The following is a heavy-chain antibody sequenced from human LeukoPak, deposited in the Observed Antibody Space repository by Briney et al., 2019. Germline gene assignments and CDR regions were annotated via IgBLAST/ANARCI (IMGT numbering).Heavy chain of an antibody. J-gene: IGHJ4*02. CDR3: ARGADINCSGGSCYLWGY. CDR2: INPNSGGT. CDR1: GYTFTGYY. D-gene: IGHD2-15*01. V-gene: IGHV1-2*06. Sequence: ASVKVSCKASGYTFTGYYMHWVRQAPGQGLEWMGRINPNSGGTDYAQTFQGRVTVTRDTSISTAYMELSRLRSDDTAVYYCARGADINCSGGSCYLWGYWGQGTLVTVSS.